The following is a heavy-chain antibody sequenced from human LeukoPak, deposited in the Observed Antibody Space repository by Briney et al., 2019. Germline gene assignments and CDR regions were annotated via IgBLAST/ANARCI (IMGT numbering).Heavy chain of an antibody. Sequence: GGSLRLSCAASTFSFSNYEMNWVRQAPGQGLEWVSYISPTGYTIYYADSVKGRFTISRDSAKNSLYLQMSSLRAEDTAVYYCARVGYRGSGSFDYWGQGTLVTVSS. V-gene: IGHV3-48*03. D-gene: IGHD3-10*01. CDR3: ARVGYRGSGSFDY. CDR2: ISPTGYTI. J-gene: IGHJ4*02. CDR1: TFSFSNYE.